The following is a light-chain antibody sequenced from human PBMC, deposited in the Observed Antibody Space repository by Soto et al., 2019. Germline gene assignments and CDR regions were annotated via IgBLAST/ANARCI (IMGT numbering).Light chain of an antibody. V-gene: IGKV3-20*01. Sequence: EIVLTQSPCTLSVSPGERATLSCRATQSVSSSYLAWYQQKPGQAPRLLIYGASSRATGIPDRFSGSGSGTDFTLTISRLEPEDFAVYYCQQYGSSPGLTFGGGTKVDIK. CDR2: GAS. CDR3: QQYGSSPGLT. J-gene: IGKJ4*01. CDR1: QSVSSSY.